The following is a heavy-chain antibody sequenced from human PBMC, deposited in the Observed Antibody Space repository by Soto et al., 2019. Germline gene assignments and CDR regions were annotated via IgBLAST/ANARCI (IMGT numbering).Heavy chain of an antibody. CDR2: ISDDGTNK. V-gene: IGHV3-30*18. D-gene: IGHD2-2*01. CDR3: AKDYLGNSKTFDV. J-gene: IGHJ3*01. Sequence: GGSLSLSCAVSGFTFNKYAMHWVRQAPGRGLEWVALISDDGTNKYFLDSVKGRFSIYRDNSRNIVYLQMSRLTTEDTAVYYCAKDYLGNSKTFDVWGQGTLVTVSS. CDR1: GFTFNKYA.